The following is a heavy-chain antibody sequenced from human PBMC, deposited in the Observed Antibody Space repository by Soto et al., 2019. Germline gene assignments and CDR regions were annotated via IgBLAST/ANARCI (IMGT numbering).Heavy chain of an antibody. CDR1: DFTFSNYA. CDR3: AKTGNFGRFFYYMDV. D-gene: IGHD4-4*01. Sequence: EVQLLESGGGLVQPGGSLRLSCAASDFTFSNYAMNWVRQAAGKGLEWVSNISGSGDSTYYADSVKGRFTISRDISKITLYLQIDSLRAEDTAVYYCAKTGNFGRFFYYMDVWGKGMKLTVSS. J-gene: IGHJ6*03. CDR2: ISGSGDST. V-gene: IGHV3-23*01.